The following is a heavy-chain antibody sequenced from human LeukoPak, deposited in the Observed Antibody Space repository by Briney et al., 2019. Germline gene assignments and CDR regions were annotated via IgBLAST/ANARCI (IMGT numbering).Heavy chain of an antibody. CDR1: GFTFSNYW. CDR2: INSDGRST. Sequence: PGGSLRLSCAASGFTFSNYWMHWVRQAPGKGLVWVSRINSDGRSTKYADSVKGRFAISRDNAKNTLYLQMNSLRAEDTAVYYCVRDRVVSPFPPDAFDMWGQGTMVTVAS. J-gene: IGHJ3*02. V-gene: IGHV3-74*01. CDR3: VRDRVVSPFPPDAFDM. D-gene: IGHD2-21*01.